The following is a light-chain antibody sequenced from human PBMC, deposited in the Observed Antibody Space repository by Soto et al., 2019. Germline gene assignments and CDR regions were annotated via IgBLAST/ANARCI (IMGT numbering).Light chain of an antibody. V-gene: IGLV2-14*01. J-gene: IGLJ1*01. Sequence: QSVLTQPASVSGSPGQSITISCTGTSSDVGSSNYVSWYQQHPGKAPKLMIYDVSNRPSGVSNRFSGSKSVNTASLTISGLQAEDEADYYCSSHTTSGTYVFGTGTKLTVL. CDR1: SSDVGSSNY. CDR2: DVS. CDR3: SSHTTSGTYV.